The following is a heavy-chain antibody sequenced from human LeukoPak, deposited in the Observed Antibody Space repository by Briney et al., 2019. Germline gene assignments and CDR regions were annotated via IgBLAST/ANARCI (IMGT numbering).Heavy chain of an antibody. CDR3: ARDGQYGDYVSFDY. D-gene: IGHD4-17*01. V-gene: IGHV1-18*01. Sequence: GAPVKVSCKASGYSLTSYGISWVRQAPGQGLEWMGWISAYNGNTNYAQKLQGRVTMTTDTSTSTAYMELRSLRSDDTAVYYCARDGQYGDYVSFDYWGQGTLVTVSS. CDR1: GYSLTSYG. J-gene: IGHJ4*02. CDR2: ISAYNGNT.